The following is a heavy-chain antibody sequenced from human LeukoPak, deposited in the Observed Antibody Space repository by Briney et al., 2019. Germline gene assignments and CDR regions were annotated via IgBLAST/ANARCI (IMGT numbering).Heavy chain of an antibody. Sequence: APVKVSCKASGGTFSSYAISWVRQAPGQGLEWMGGIIPIFGTANYAQKFQGRVTITADESTSTAYMELSSLRSEDTAVYYCARGRERGGYGRLGELSFDYWGQGTLVTVSS. V-gene: IGHV1-69*13. CDR3: ARGRERGGYGRLGELSFDY. D-gene: IGHD3-16*02. CDR1: GGTFSSYA. J-gene: IGHJ4*02. CDR2: IIPIFGTA.